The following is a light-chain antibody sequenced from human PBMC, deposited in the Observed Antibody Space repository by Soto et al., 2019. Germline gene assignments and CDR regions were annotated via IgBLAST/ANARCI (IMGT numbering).Light chain of an antibody. Sequence: EIVMTQSPATLSVSPGEGATLSCRASQSISSKLAWYQQKRGQAPRLLIYGASTRATGVPARFSDSGSGTEFTLTISSLQSEDLAVYYCQHYNDWRWTFGQGTKVEIK. V-gene: IGKV3-15*01. CDR3: QHYNDWRWT. CDR2: GAS. J-gene: IGKJ1*01. CDR1: QSISSK.